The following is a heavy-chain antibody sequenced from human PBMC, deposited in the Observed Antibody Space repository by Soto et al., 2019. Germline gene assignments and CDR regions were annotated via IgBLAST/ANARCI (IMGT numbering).Heavy chain of an antibody. Sequence: SETLSLTCTVCSVCTSNYKWSWIRQTPGKGLEWIGYIDNSGGTSYNPSLRSRVTMSVGTSPKQFSLRLSSVTAADTAVYYCARRRALYGSRSDNYYGIDVWGLGTTVTVSS. CDR3: ARRRALYGSRSDNYYGIDV. CDR1: SVCTSNYK. V-gene: IGHV4-59*08. D-gene: IGHD3-10*01. J-gene: IGHJ6*02. CDR2: IDNSGGT.